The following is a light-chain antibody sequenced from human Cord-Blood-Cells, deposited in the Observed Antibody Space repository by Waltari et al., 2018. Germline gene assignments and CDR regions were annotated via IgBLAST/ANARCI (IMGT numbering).Light chain of an antibody. CDR1: SSDVGSYNL. CDR2: EGS. Sequence: QSALTQPASVSGSPGQSITISCTGTSSDVGSYNLVSWYQQHPGKAPKRVIYEGSKRPSGVFNRLSGSKSGNTASLTSSGLQAEDDAYYYCCSYAGSSTLVFGGGTKLTVL. CDR3: CSYAGSSTLV. V-gene: IGLV2-23*01. J-gene: IGLJ3*02.